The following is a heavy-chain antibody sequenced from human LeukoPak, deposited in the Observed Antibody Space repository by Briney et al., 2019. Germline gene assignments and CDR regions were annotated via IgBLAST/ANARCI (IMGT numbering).Heavy chain of an antibody. CDR2: INHRGST. V-gene: IGHV4-34*01. CDR3: ASSVGSTDY. CDR1: GXSLSKYY. D-gene: IGHD1-26*01. Sequence: PSETLSLTCAVYGXSLSKYYWTWIRQSPGKGLEWIGEINHRGSTNLNPSLKSRVTLSVDTSKHQFSLKLSSMTAADAAVYYCASSVGSTDYWGQGTLVTVSS. J-gene: IGHJ4*02.